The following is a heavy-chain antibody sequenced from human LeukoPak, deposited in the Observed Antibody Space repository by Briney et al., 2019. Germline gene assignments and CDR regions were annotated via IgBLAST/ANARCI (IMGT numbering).Heavy chain of an antibody. J-gene: IGHJ4*02. CDR1: GFTFSSYW. D-gene: IGHD6-19*01. V-gene: IGHV3-7*01. CDR2: IKQDGSEK. CDR3: ARGVGYSRGWNGGYFDY. Sequence: GGSLRLSCAASGFTFSSYWMSWVRQAPGKGLEWVANIKQDGSEKYYVDSVKGRFTISRDNAKNSLYMQMNSLRAEDTAVYYCARGVGYSRGWNGGYFDYWGQGTLVTVPS.